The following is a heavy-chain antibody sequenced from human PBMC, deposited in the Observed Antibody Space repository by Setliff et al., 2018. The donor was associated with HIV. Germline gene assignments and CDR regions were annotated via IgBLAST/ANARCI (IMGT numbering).Heavy chain of an antibody. D-gene: IGHD2-21*02. CDR2: IIPIFGTA. CDR3: AEGGLGGGDYYFDF. CDR1: GGTFSSYA. V-gene: IGHV1-69*13. J-gene: IGHJ4*02. Sequence: ASVKVSCKASGGTFSSYAISWVRQAPGQGLEWMGGIIPIFGTANYAQKFQGRVTIIADESTSTAYMELKSLRSEDTAVYYCAEGGLGGGDYYFDFWGQGTLVTVSS.